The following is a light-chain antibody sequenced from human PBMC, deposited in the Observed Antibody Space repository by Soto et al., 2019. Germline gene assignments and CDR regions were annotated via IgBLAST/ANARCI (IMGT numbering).Light chain of an antibody. V-gene: IGKV3-20*01. Sequence: EILLTQSPGTLSLSPGERATLSCRASQRVSRNNLAWYQQRPGQTPRLLIYGASSRATGIPDRFSVSGSGTDFTLTISSLEPEDFAVFYCQKYCGSPVTFGRGTKVDIK. J-gene: IGKJ1*01. CDR1: QRVSRNN. CDR2: GAS. CDR3: QKYCGSPVT.